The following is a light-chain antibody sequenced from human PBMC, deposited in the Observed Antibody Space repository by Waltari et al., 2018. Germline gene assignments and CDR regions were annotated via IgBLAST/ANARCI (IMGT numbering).Light chain of an antibody. Sequence: QSALTQPRSVSGSPGQSVTISCPGTSSDVGGYNYVPWYHQHPGKAPKLMIYDVSKRPSGVPDRFSGSKSGNTASLTISGLQAEDEADYYCCSYGGTYSWVFGGGTKLTVL. CDR3: CSYGGTYSWV. CDR2: DVS. V-gene: IGLV2-11*01. CDR1: SSDVGGYNY. J-gene: IGLJ3*02.